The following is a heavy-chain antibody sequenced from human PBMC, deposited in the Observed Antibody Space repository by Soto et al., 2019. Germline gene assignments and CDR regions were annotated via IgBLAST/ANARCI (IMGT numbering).Heavy chain of an antibody. Sequence: EAQLVESGGGLVQPGRSLRLSCTASGFTFDNYAINWVRRAPGKGLEWVAGISWNGASIGYAASVKGRFTISRYNAKNSLFLQMNSLTVDDTAVYYCANLPLYGSGFDCWGQGTLVTVS. V-gene: IGHV3-9*01. CDR1: GFTFDNYA. D-gene: IGHD3-10*01. J-gene: IGHJ4*02. CDR2: ISWNGASI. CDR3: ANLPLYGSGFDC.